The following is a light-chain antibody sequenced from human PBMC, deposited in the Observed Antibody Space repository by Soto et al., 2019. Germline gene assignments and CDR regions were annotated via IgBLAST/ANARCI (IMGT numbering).Light chain of an antibody. CDR1: QSVGSRW. J-gene: IGKJ1*01. CDR2: GGS. CDR3: QQDYSSRT. V-gene: IGKV3-20*01. Sequence: EIVLTQSPGTVSLSPGERATLSCRASQSVGSRWLAWYQQKPGQAPRVLVYGGSNRATGIPDRFSGSGSVTDLTLTISRLEPEDFAVYSCQQDYSSRTFGQGTKVEMK.